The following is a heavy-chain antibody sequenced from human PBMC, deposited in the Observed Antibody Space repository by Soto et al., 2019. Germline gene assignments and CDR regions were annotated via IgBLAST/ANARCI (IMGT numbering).Heavy chain of an antibody. CDR1: GYTFTSYD. Sequence: ASVKVSCKASGYTFTSYDLNWVRQATGQGLEWMGWMNPNSGNTGYAQKFQGRVTMTRNTSISTAYMELSSLRSEDTAVYYCARGLYDYYYYYYMDVWGKGTTVTVSS. CDR2: MNPNSGNT. J-gene: IGHJ6*03. V-gene: IGHV1-8*01. D-gene: IGHD4-17*01. CDR3: ARGLYDYYYYYYMDV.